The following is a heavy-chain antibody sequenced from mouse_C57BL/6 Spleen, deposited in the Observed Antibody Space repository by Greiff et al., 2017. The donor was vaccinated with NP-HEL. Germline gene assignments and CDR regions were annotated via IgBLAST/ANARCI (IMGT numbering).Heavy chain of an antibody. CDR3: ARGVYDYDWFAY. CDR1: GYAFSSYW. Sequence: VQLQQSGAELVKPGASVKISCKASGYAFSSYWMNWVKQRPGKGLEWIGQIYPGDGDTNYNGKFKGKATLTADKSSSAAYMQRISLTSEDSAVYFCARGVYDYDWFAYWGQGTLLTVSA. D-gene: IGHD2-4*01. V-gene: IGHV1-80*01. J-gene: IGHJ3*01. CDR2: IYPGDGDT.